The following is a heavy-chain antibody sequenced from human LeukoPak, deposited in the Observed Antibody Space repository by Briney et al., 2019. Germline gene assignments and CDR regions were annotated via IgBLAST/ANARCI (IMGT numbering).Heavy chain of an antibody. J-gene: IGHJ6*02. Sequence: GASVNVSFTASGGTFSSYAISWVRQAPGQGLEWMGGIIPIFGTANYAQKFQGRVTITADESTSTAYMELSSLRSEDTAVYYCARAAGPNYYYYGMDVWGQGTTVTVSS. D-gene: IGHD2-15*01. CDR2: IIPIFGTA. V-gene: IGHV1-69*13. CDR3: ARAAGPNYYYYGMDV. CDR1: GGTFSSYA.